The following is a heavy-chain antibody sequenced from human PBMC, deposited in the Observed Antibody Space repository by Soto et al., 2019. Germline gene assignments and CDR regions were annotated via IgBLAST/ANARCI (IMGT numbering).Heavy chain of an antibody. CDR2: IKQDGSEK. D-gene: IGHD4-17*01. CDR3: ARDSLYGDALDY. J-gene: IGHJ4*02. Sequence: PGGSLRLSCAASGFTFISYWMSWVRQAPGKGLEWVANIKQDGSEKYYVDSVKGRFTISRDNAKNSLYLQMNSLRAEDTAVYYCARDSLYGDALDYWGQGTLVTVSS. V-gene: IGHV3-7*04. CDR1: GFTFISYW.